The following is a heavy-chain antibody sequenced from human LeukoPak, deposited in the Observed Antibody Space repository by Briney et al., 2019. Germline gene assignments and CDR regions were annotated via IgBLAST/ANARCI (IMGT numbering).Heavy chain of an antibody. CDR1: GYTFTSYT. V-gene: IGHV7-4-1*02. Sequence: LWASVKVSCKASGYTFTSYTINWVRQAPGQGLEWMGWINTNTGNPTYAQGFTGRFVFSLDTSVSTAYLQISSLKAEDTAVYYCARRITLVRGVRLGDWFDPWGQGSLVTVSS. J-gene: IGHJ5*02. D-gene: IGHD3-10*01. CDR3: ARRITLVRGVRLGDWFDP. CDR2: INTNTGNP.